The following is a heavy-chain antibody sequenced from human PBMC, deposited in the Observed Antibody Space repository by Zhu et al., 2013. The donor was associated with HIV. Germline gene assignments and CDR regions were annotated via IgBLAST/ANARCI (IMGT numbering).Heavy chain of an antibody. V-gene: IGHV1-46*03. J-gene: IGHJ4*02. D-gene: IGHD6-19*01. Sequence: QVQLVQSGAEVKKPGASVKVSCKASGYTFTNYYMHWVRQVPGEGLEWMGMINPSGGSASYAQKFQGRVTMTRDTSTSTVYMELTSLKSEDTAVYYCTRGGFTGIAVAGTFDYWGQGTLVTVSS. CDR1: GYTFTNYY. CDR3: TRGGFTGIAVAGTFDY. CDR2: INPSGGSA.